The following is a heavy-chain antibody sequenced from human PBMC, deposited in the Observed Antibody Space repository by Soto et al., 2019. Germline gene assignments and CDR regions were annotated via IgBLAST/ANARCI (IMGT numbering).Heavy chain of an antibody. Sequence: QVQLVQSGAEVKKPGASVKVSCKASGYTFTSYGISWVRQAPGQGLEWMRWISAYNGNTNYAQKLQGRVTMTTDTSTSTAYMELRSLRSDDTAVYYCARDLIVDCTNGVCYSRTSRPFDYWGQGTLVTVSS. CDR3: ARDLIVDCTNGVCYSRTSRPFDY. CDR2: ISAYNGNT. V-gene: IGHV1-18*01. J-gene: IGHJ4*02. D-gene: IGHD2-8*01. CDR1: GYTFTSYG.